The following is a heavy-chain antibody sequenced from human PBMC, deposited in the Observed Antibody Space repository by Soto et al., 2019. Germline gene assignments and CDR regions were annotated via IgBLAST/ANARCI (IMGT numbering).Heavy chain of an antibody. CDR1: GGSISNSIYY. Sequence: QLQLQESGPGLVKSSETLSLTCTVSGGSISNSIYYWGWIRPPPGKGLEWSGTVYCSGSAYYNPSLTSRVTLSVDTSKNQLSLKLTSVTAADTAVYSWARHAPTGELGLGYSDYWGHGILVTVSS. D-gene: IGHD7-27*01. CDR3: ARHAPTGELGLGYSDY. CDR2: VYCSGSA. V-gene: IGHV4-39*01. J-gene: IGHJ4*03.